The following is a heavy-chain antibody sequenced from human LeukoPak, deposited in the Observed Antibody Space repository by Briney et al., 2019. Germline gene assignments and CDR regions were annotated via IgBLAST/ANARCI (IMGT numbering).Heavy chain of an antibody. V-gene: IGHV4-34*09. CDR1: GGSFSGYY. D-gene: IGHD4-17*01. J-gene: IGHJ4*02. CDR2: INHSGST. Sequence: SETLSLTCAVYGGSFSGYYWSWIRQPPGKGLEWIGEINHSGSTNYNPSLKSRVTISVDTSKNQFSLKLSSVTAADTAVYYCARGSVRWPFDYWGQGTLVTVS. CDR3: ARGSVRWPFDY.